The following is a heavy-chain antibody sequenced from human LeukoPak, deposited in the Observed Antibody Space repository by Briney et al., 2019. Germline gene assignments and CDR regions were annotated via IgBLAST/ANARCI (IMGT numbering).Heavy chain of an antibody. CDR1: GGSISSGGYY. CDR2: IYYSGST. V-gene: IGHV4-31*03. J-gene: IGHJ3*02. CDR3: ARDNCSSTSCYAFDI. Sequence: PSQTLSLTCTVSGGSISSGGYYWSWIRQHPGKGLEWIGYIYYSGSTYYNPSLKSRVTISVDTSKNQFSLKLSSVTAADTAVYYCARDNCSSTSCYAFDIWGQGTMVTVSS. D-gene: IGHD2-2*01.